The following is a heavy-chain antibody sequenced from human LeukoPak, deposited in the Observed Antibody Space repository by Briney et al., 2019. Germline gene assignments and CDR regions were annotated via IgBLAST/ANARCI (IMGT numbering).Heavy chain of an antibody. CDR3: ARSDSSGGARGIQY. D-gene: IGHD3-22*01. Sequence: GESLKISCKGSGYNFTSYWVGWVRQMPGKGLQCLGTICPGDSDTRYSPSFQGQVTISVDKSVSTAYLQWSSLKASDTAMYYCARSDSSGGARGIQYWGQGTPVTVSS. V-gene: IGHV5-51*01. CDR1: GYNFTSYW. J-gene: IGHJ1*01. CDR2: ICPGDSDT.